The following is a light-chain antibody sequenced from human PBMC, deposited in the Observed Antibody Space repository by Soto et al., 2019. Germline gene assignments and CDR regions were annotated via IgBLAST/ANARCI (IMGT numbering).Light chain of an antibody. CDR1: QTSSTW. V-gene: IGKV1-12*01. CDR3: QQADTFPIT. Sequence: DIQMTQSASSLSASAGDRVTITCLDSQTSSTWLAWYQQKPGKAPKLLVYDASTLQSGVASRFSGSGFGTDFTLTISSLQPEDSAIYYCQQADTFPITFGQGTRLEIK. CDR2: DAS. J-gene: IGKJ5*01.